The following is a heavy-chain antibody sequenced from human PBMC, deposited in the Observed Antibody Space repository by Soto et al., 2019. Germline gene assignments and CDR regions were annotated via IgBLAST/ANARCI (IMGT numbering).Heavy chain of an antibody. CDR1: GYTFTSYY. V-gene: IGHV1-46*01. J-gene: IGHJ5*02. Sequence: GASVKVSCKASGYTFTSYYMHWVRQAPGQGLEWMGIINPSGGSTSYAQKFQGRVTMTRDTSTSTVYMELSSLRSEDTAVYYCAREERLYCGGGCHGWFDPWGQGTLVTVSS. CDR2: INPSGGST. D-gene: IGHD2-21*02. CDR3: AREERLYCGGGCHGWFDP.